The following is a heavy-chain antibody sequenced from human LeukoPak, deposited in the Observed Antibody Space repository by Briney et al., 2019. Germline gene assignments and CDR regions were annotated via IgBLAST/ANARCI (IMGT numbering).Heavy chain of an antibody. V-gene: IGHV4-34*01. J-gene: IGHJ5*02. CDR1: GGSLSNYY. CDR2: INHSGST. D-gene: IGHD3-16*02. CDR3: AREEVITFGGVIVYNWFDP. Sequence: SETLSLTCTVSGGSLSNYYWSWIRQPPGKGLEWIGEINHSGSTNYNPSLKSRVTISVDTSKNQFSLKLSSVTAADTAVYYCAREEVITFGGVIVYNWFDPWGQGTLVTVSS.